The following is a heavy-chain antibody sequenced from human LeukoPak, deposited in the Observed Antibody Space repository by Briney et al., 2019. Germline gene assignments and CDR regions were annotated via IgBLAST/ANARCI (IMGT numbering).Heavy chain of an antibody. Sequence: GGSLRLSCAASGFTFNYFWMHWVRQVPGKGPVWVSGINHDGTATYYADSVKGRFTISRDNAKNTVYLQMDGLRAEDTSVYFCATVCEYWGQGTLVTVSS. CDR3: ATVCEY. J-gene: IGHJ4*02. CDR1: GFTFNYFW. V-gene: IGHV3-74*01. CDR2: INHDGTAT.